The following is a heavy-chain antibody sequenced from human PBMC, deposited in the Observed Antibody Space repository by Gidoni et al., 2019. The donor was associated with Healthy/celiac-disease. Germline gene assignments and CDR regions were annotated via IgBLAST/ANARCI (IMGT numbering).Heavy chain of an antibody. V-gene: IGHV4-39*01. Sequence: QLQLQESGPGLVKPSETLSLTCTVSGGSISSSSYYWGWIRQPPGKGLEWIVSIYYSGSTYYNPSLKSRVTISVDTSKNQFSLKLSSVTAADTAVYYCARHSTPGVIGYWGQGTLVTVSS. D-gene: IGHD3-16*02. CDR3: ARHSTPGVIGY. CDR2: IYYSGST. J-gene: IGHJ4*02. CDR1: GGSISSSSYY.